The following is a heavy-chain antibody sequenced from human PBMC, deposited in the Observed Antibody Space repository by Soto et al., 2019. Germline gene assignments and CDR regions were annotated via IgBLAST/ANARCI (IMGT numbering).Heavy chain of an antibody. CDR3: AREDYDFWSGYSYYFDY. J-gene: IGHJ4*02. V-gene: IGHV4-34*01. D-gene: IGHD3-3*01. CDR1: GGSFSGYY. CDR2: INHSGST. Sequence: PSETLSLTCAVYGGSFSGYYWSWIRQPPGKGLEWIGEINHSGSTNYNPYLKSRVTISVDTSKNQFSLKLSSVTAADTAVYYCAREDYDFWSGYSYYFDYWGQGTLVTVS.